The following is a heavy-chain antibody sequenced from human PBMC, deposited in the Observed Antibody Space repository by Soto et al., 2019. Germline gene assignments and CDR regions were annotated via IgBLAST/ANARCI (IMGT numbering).Heavy chain of an antibody. CDR2: IYYSGST. Sequence: PSETLSLTCTVSGGSVSSGSYYWSWIRQPPGKGLEWIGYIYYSGSTNYNPSLKSRVTISVDTSKNQFSLKLSSVTAADTAVYYCARVRYGGTTYYFDSWGQGTLVTVSS. CDR3: ARVRYGGTTYYFDS. D-gene: IGHD4-17*01. CDR1: GGSVSSGSYY. V-gene: IGHV4-61*01. J-gene: IGHJ4*02.